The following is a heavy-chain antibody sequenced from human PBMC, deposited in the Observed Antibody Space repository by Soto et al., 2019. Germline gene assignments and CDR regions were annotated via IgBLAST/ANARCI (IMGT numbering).Heavy chain of an antibody. J-gene: IGHJ4*02. CDR2: ISNAGSNK. CDR1: GFTFSSYA. D-gene: IGHD3-10*01. CDR3: AREEAGSRFVFDC. V-gene: IGHV3-30-3*01. Sequence: QVQLVESGGGVVQPGRSLRLSCAASGFTFSSYAMHWVRQAPGKGLEWVAVISNAGSNKYYADSVKGRFTISRDNSENKLYLQMNSLRAEDTAVYYCAREEAGSRFVFDCWGQGTLVTVSS.